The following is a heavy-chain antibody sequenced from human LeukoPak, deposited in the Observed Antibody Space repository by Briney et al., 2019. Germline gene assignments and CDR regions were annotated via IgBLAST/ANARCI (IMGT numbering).Heavy chain of an antibody. V-gene: IGHV7-4-1*02. J-gene: IGHJ6*03. CDR3: ARDLSQQYYYYYMDV. CDR1: GYTFTSYA. Sequence: ASVKVSCKASGYTFTSYAMNWVRQAPRQGLEWMGWINTDTGNPTYAQGFTGRFVFSLDTSVSTAYLQISSLKAEDTAVYYCARDLSQQYYYYYMDVWGKGTTVTVSS. CDR2: INTDTGNP. D-gene: IGHD1/OR15-1a*01.